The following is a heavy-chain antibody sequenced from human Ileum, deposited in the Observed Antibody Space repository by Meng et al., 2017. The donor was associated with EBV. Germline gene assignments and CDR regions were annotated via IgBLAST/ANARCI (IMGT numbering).Heavy chain of an antibody. Sequence: QGHVVQSGAEVKQPGASVKVSCKASGFTFTDYVIQWVRQAPGQRPEWMGWIIVGTGRTEYSQNLQGRVTITWDTSASTAYMELSSLRSEDTAVYYCARDSVIAAGSYCDYWGQGALVTVSS. CDR3: ARDSVIAAGSYCDY. V-gene: IGHV1-3*01. CDR1: GFTFTDYV. D-gene: IGHD6-13*01. J-gene: IGHJ4*02. CDR2: IIVGTGRT.